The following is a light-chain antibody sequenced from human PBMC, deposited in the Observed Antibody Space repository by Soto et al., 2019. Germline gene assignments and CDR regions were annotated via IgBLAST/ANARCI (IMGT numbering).Light chain of an antibody. V-gene: IGKV1-8*01. CDR1: QGISSY. Sequence: AIRMTQSPSSLSASTGDRVTITCRASQGISSYLAWYQQKPGKAPKLLIYAASTLQSGVPSRFSGSGSGTDFTLTIICLQSEDFATYYCQQYYSYPRAFGQWTKVAIK. CDR3: QQYYSYPRA. J-gene: IGKJ1*01. CDR2: AAS.